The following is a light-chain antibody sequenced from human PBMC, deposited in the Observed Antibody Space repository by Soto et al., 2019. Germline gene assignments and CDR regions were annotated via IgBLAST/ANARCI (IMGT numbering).Light chain of an antibody. J-gene: IGKJ5*01. CDR2: GAS. Sequence: EIVLTQSPGTLSLSPGERATLSCRASQSVSNNYLAWYQPKPGQAPRLLIYGASNGATGIPDRFSGSGSGTDFTLTISRLEPEDFAVYYCQQRSNWPPAITFGQGTRREIK. CDR3: QQRSNWPPAIT. V-gene: IGKV3D-20*02. CDR1: QSVSNNY.